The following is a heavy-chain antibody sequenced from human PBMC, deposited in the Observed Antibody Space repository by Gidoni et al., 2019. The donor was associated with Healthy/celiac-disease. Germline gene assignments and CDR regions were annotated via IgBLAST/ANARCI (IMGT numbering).Heavy chain of an antibody. V-gene: IGHV3-43D*04. CDR2: ISWDGGST. CDR1: GFPFDDYA. CDR3: AKDMTIYSSGWYVIDY. J-gene: IGHJ4*02. D-gene: IGHD6-19*01. Sequence: EVQLVESGGVVVQPGGSLRLSCAASGFPFDDYAMHWVRQAPGKGLEWVSLISWDGGSTYYADSVKGRFTISRDNSKNSLYLQMNSLRAEDTALYYCAKDMTIYSSGWYVIDYWGQGTLVTVSS.